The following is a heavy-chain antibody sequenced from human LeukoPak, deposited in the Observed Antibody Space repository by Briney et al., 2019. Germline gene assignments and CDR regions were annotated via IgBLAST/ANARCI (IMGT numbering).Heavy chain of an antibody. CDR3: ARLSYGELDY. CDR1: GGSISSSNYY. CDR2: VCYTGSI. Sequence: PSETLSVTCTVSGGSISSSNYYWGWIRQPPGKGLEYIGSVCYTGSIHYNPSLTSRVTISADTSKNQFSLKLSSVTAADTAVYYCARLSYGELDYWGQGTLVTVSS. D-gene: IGHD3-10*01. V-gene: IGHV4-39*01. J-gene: IGHJ4*02.